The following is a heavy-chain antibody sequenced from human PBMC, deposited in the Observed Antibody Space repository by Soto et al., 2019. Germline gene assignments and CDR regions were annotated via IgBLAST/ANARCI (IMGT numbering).Heavy chain of an antibody. J-gene: IGHJ4*02. CDR3: TRGPRPSSVGTGAF. Sequence: GGSLRLSCTASGFTFSMYWMHWVRQVPGKGPEWVSRISDDGSRADYADSVKGRFTISRDNAKNTLSLEMHVLRADDTAVYYCTRGPRPSSVGTGAFWGQGTPVTVSS. CDR2: ISDDGSRA. CDR1: GFTFSMYW. D-gene: IGHD3-10*01. V-gene: IGHV3-74*01.